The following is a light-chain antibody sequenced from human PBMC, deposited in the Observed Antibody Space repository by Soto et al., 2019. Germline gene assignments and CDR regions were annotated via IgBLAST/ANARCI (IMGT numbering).Light chain of an antibody. V-gene: IGLV7-43*01. J-gene: IGLJ3*02. CDR2: STR. CDR1: NGAVTNGYY. CDR3: LLYYGGAQPWV. Sequence: QAVVTQAPSLTVSPGGTGTLTFASINGAVTNGYYPNWFQQKSGQAPMSLIYSTRNKHSWTPARFSGSLLGGKAALTLSGVQPEDEAEYYCLLYYGGAQPWVFGGGTKVTVL.